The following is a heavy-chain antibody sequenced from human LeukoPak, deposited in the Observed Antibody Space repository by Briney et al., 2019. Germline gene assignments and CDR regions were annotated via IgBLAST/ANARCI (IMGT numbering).Heavy chain of an antibody. CDR2: IRSNANSYAT. Sequence: GGSLRLSCAASGFTFSGSAMHWVRQASGKGLEWVGRIRSNANSYATAYAASVKGRFTISRDDSKNTAYLQMNSLKTEDTAVYYCTRPYYYDSSGYYYSKPYYYYYYMDVWGKGTTVTVSS. CDR3: TRPYYYDSSGYYYSKPYYYYYYMDV. J-gene: IGHJ6*03. D-gene: IGHD3-22*01. V-gene: IGHV3-73*01. CDR1: GFTFSGSA.